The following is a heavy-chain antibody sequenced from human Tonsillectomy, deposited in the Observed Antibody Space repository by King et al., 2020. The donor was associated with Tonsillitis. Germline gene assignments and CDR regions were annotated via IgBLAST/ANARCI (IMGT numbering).Heavy chain of an antibody. V-gene: IGHV4-30-4*01. CDR2: IYYSGTT. CDR3: ARAFGDSSGYYYVYYYYGLDV. D-gene: IGHD3-22*01. Sequence: QLQESGPGLVKPSQTLSLTCNVSGGSISSGDYYWSWIRQPPGKGLKWIGYIYYSGTTYYNPSLKSRVNISVDTSKNQFSLKLSSVTAADTAVYFCARAFGDSSGYYYVYYYYGLDVWGQGTTVTVSS. J-gene: IGHJ6*02. CDR1: GGSISSGDYY.